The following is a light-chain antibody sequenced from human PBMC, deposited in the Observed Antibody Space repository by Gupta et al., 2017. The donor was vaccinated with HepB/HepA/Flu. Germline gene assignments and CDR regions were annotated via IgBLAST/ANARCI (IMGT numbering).Light chain of an antibody. CDR1: QSVSSY. CDR3: QQRSNWVT. V-gene: IGKV3-11*01. J-gene: IGKJ3*01. CDR2: DAS. Sequence: EIVLTQSPATLSLSPGERATLSCRASQSVSSYLAWYQQKPGQAPRLLIYDASNRATGIPDRFSGSGSGTDFTLTSSSREPEDFAVYYWQQRSNWVTFGHGTKVDIK.